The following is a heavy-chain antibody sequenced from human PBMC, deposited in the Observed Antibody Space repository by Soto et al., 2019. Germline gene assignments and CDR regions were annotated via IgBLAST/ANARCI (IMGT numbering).Heavy chain of an antibody. CDR3: ATAGNYDSSGRDF. V-gene: IGHV1-69*13. CDR2: IIPVFGTT. Sequence: SVKVSCKDSGGLFSSFAISWVRQAPGQGLEWMGGIIPVFGTTNYAQKFQGRVTITADESTNTAYMELSSLTSDDTAVYYCATAGNYDSSGRDFWGQGTLVTVSS. J-gene: IGHJ4*02. CDR1: GGLFSSFA. D-gene: IGHD3-22*01.